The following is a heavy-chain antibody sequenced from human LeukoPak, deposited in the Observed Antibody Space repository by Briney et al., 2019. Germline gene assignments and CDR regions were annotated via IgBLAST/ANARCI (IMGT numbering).Heavy chain of an antibody. CDR2: ISGNGGST. J-gene: IGHJ4*02. D-gene: IGHD3-22*01. Sequence: PGGSLRLSCAASGFTFSSNAMSWVRQAPGKGLEWLSAISGNGGSTYYADSVMGRFTISRDNSKNTLYLQMNSLKTEDTAVYYCTTDLLYYYHSSGYYHFDYWGQGTLVTVSS. CDR1: GFTFSSNA. V-gene: IGHV3-23*01. CDR3: TTDLLYYYHSSGYYHFDY.